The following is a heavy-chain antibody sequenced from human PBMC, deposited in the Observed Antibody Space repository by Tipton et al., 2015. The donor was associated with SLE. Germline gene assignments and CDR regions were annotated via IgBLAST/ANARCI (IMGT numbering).Heavy chain of an antibody. Sequence: TLSLTCTVSGGSITSSRHFWGWIRQPPGKGLEWIAIVYYSGNTYYNPSLKSPVTISMDTSKNQFSLKLTSVTAADTAIYYCARIDGAYDQFYLDYWGQGILVTVSS. V-gene: IGHV4-39*07. J-gene: IGHJ4*02. CDR1: GGSITSSRHF. CDR2: VYYSGNT. CDR3: ARIDGAYDQFYLDY. D-gene: IGHD4-17*01.